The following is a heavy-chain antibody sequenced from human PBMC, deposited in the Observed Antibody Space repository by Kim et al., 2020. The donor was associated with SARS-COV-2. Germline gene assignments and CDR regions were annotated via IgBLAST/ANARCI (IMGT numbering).Heavy chain of an antibody. D-gene: IGHD1-26*01. CDR3: ACSLYSGSYFFAFDI. CDR1: GFTVSSNY. CDR2: IYSGGST. Sequence: GGSLRLSCAASGFTVSSNYMSWVRQAPGKGLEWVSVIYSGGSTYYADSVKGRFTISRDNSKNTLYLQMNSLRAEDTAVYYCACSLYSGSYFFAFDIWGQGTMVTVSS. J-gene: IGHJ3*02. V-gene: IGHV3-53*01.